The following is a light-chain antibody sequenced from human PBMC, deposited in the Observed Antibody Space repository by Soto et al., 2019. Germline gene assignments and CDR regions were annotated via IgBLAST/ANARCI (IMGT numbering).Light chain of an antibody. Sequence: EFVLTQSPGTLSLSPGERATLSCRASQSVSGTYLAWYQQKPGQAPRLLIYGTSSRATGVPDRFSGGGSGTDFTLTINRLEPDDFAVYYCQEYGTSPTFGQGTKVDIK. CDR3: QEYGTSPT. CDR1: QSVSGTY. V-gene: IGKV3-20*01. J-gene: IGKJ1*01. CDR2: GTS.